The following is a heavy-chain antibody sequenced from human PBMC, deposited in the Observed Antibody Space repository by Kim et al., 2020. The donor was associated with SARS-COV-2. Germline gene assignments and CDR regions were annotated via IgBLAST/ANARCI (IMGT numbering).Heavy chain of an antibody. CDR3: AREFGDCDAFDI. J-gene: IGHJ3*02. D-gene: IGHD2-21*02. V-gene: IGHV3-30*01. Sequence: YYADSVKGRFTISRDNSKNTLYLQMNSLRAEDTAVYYCAREFGDCDAFDIWGQGTMVTVSS.